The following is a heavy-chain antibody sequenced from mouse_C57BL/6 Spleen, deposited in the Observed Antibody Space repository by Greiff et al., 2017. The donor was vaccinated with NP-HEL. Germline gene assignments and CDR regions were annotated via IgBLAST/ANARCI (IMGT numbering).Heavy chain of an antibody. CDR1: GYTFTSYW. V-gene: IGHV1-64*01. CDR2: IHPNSGST. J-gene: IGHJ4*01. D-gene: IGHD1-1*01. Sequence: QVQLQQPGAELVKPGASVKLSCKASGYTFTSYWMHWVKQRPGQGLEWIGMIHPNSGSTNYNEKFKSKATLTVDKSSSTAYMQLSSLTSEDSAVYYCARKRNYGSSPYAMDYWGQGTSVTVSS. CDR3: ARKRNYGSSPYAMDY.